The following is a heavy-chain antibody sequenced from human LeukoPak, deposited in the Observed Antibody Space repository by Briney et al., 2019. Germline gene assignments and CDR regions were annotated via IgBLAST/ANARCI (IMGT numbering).Heavy chain of an antibody. CDR3: ARLENWVFDY. D-gene: IGHD7-27*01. CDR1: GDSVSSNSAA. Sequence: SRTLSLTCATSGDSVSSNSAAWNWIRQSPSRGLEWLGRTYYRSKWRNDYAVSVKSRITVNPDTSKNQFSLQLFSVTPEDTAVYYCARLENWVFDYWGQGTLVTVSS. V-gene: IGHV6-1*01. CDR2: TYYRSKWRN. J-gene: IGHJ4*02.